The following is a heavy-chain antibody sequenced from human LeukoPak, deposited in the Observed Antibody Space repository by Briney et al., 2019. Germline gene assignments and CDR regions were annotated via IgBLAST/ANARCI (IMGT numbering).Heavy chain of an antibody. J-gene: IGHJ4*02. Sequence: PGGSLRLSCAASGFTFSDYYMSWIRQAPGKGLEWVSYISRSSSYTNYADSVKGRFTISRDNAKNSRYLQMNSLRAEDTAVYYCARDRTHFVYWGQGTLVTVSS. CDR3: ARDRTHFVY. V-gene: IGHV3-11*05. CDR1: GFTFSDYY. CDR2: ISRSSSYT.